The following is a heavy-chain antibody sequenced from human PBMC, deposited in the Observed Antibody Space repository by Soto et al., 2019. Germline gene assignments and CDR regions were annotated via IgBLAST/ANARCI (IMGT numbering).Heavy chain of an antibody. D-gene: IGHD2-8*01. V-gene: IGHV3-7*01. CDR2: IKQDGSET. CDR1: GFTFSTFW. CDR3: ARYFYYTNYYRPFDY. Sequence: EVQLVESGGGLVQPGGSLRLSCAASGFTFSTFWMSWDRQAPGKGPEWVANIKQDGSETHYVDSVKGRFTISRDNAKNSLYLQINSLRAEDTAVYYCARYFYYTNYYRPFDYWGQGTLVTVSS. J-gene: IGHJ4*02.